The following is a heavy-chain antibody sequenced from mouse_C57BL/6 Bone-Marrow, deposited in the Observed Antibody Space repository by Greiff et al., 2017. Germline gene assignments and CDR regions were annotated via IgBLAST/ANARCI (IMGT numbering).Heavy chain of an antibody. CDR3: ARYYDYDLYAMDY. CDR1: GYTFTSYW. J-gene: IGHJ4*01. D-gene: IGHD2-4*01. V-gene: IGHV1-50*01. CDR2: IDPSDSYT. Sequence: QVQLQQPGAELVKPGASVKLSCKASGYTFTSYWMQWVKQRPGQGLEWIGEIDPSDSYTNYNQKFKGKATLTVDTSSSTAYMQLSSLTSEYSAVYYCARYYDYDLYAMDYWGQGTSVTVSS.